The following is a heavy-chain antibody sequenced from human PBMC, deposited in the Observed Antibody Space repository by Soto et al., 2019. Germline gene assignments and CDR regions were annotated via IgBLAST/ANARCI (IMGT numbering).Heavy chain of an antibody. V-gene: IGHV3-23*01. CDR3: AKDLRILDNYYYYYMDV. Sequence: EVQLLESGGGLVQPGGSLRLSCAASGFTFSSYAMSWVRQAPGKGLEWVSAISGSGGSTYYADSVKGRFTISRDNSKNTLYLQMNSLRAEDTAVYYCAKDLRILDNYYYYYMDVWGKGTTVTVSS. D-gene: IGHD2-15*01. CDR2: ISGSGGST. J-gene: IGHJ6*03. CDR1: GFTFSSYA.